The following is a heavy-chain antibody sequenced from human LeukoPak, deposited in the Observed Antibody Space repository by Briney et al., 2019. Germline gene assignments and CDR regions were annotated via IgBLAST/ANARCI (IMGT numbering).Heavy chain of an antibody. J-gene: IGHJ4*02. V-gene: IGHV3-23*01. Sequence: PGGSLRLPCAASGFTFSSYAMSWVRQAPGKGLEWVSAISGSGGSTYYADSVKGRFTISRDNSKNTLYLQMNSLRAEDTAVYYCAKHEQWLPVGSFDYWGQGTLVTVSS. CDR3: AKHEQWLPVGSFDY. D-gene: IGHD6-19*01. CDR1: GFTFSSYA. CDR2: ISGSGGST.